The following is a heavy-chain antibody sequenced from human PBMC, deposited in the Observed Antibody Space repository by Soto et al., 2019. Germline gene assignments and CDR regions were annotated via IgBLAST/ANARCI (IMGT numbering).Heavy chain of an antibody. V-gene: IGHV3-48*02. CDR2: ISSSSSTI. CDR3: AREYYDILTGLNWFDP. Sequence: GGSLRLSCAASGFTFSSYSMNWVRQAPGKGLEWVSYISSSSSTIYYADSVKGRFTISRDNAKNSLYLQMDSLRDEDTAVYYCAREYYDILTGLNWFDPWGQGTLVTVSS. CDR1: GFTFSSYS. D-gene: IGHD3-9*01. J-gene: IGHJ5*02.